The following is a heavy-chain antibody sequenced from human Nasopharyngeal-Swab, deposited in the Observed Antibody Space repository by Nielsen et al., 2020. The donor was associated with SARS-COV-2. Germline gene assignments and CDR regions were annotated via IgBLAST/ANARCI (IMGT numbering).Heavy chain of an antibody. J-gene: IGHJ4*02. CDR1: GFPLSNYV. CDR2: ISYDGNTK. CDR3: ADPPFSEY. Sequence: GESLKISCAASGFPLSNYVMHWVRQAPGKGLEWAAAISYDGNTKYYADSAKGRFTISRDNSKSTLYLQMNSLRADDTALYYCADPPFSEYWGQGTLVTVSS. V-gene: IGHV3-30*03.